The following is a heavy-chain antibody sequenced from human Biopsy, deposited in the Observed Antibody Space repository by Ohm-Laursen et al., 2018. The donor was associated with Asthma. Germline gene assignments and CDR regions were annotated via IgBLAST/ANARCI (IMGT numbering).Heavy chain of an antibody. Sequence: SETLSLTCTFSGGSINSDYWSWIRQPPGKGLEWIGLSSYSGFRKYNPSLKSRVTISADTSKNQLSLNLTSVIAADTAVYYCARDQGDSKFDYWGQGILVTVSS. CDR2: SSYSGFR. V-gene: IGHV4-59*01. J-gene: IGHJ4*02. D-gene: IGHD3-16*01. CDR1: GGSINSDY. CDR3: ARDQGDSKFDY.